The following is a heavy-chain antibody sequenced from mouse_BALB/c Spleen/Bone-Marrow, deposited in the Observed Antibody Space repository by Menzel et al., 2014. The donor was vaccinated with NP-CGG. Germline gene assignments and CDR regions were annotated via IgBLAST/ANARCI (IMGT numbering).Heavy chain of an antibody. Sequence: QVHVKQSGAELVKPGASVKLSCKASGYTFTSYWMHWVKQRPGQGLEWIGEINPSNGRTNYNEKFKSKATLTVDKSSSTAYMQLSSPTSEDSAVYYCARFGNYEGFAYWGQGTLVTVSA. V-gene: IGHV1S81*02. CDR2: INPSNGRT. J-gene: IGHJ3*01. D-gene: IGHD2-1*01. CDR3: ARFGNYEGFAY. CDR1: GYTFTSYW.